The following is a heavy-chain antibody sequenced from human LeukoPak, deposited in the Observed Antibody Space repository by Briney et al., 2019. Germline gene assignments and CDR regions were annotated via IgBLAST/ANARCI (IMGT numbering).Heavy chain of an antibody. CDR3: AGDPQQWKFDH. D-gene: IGHD6-19*01. V-gene: IGHV4-30-4*01. J-gene: IGHJ4*02. CDR2: IYYSGST. CDR1: GGSISSGDYY. Sequence: PSQTLSLTCTVSGGSISSGDYYWSWIRQPPGKGLEWIGYIYYSGSTYYNPSLKSRVTMSLDTPKNQFSLKLSSVIAADTAVYYCAGDPQQWKFDHWGQGTLVTVSS.